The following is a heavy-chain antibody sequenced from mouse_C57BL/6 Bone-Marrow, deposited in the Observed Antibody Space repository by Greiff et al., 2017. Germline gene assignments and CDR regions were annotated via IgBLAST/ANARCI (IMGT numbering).Heavy chain of an antibody. CDR3: AREELTHCGFAY. J-gene: IGHJ3*01. V-gene: IGHV14-4*01. Sequence: EVQLQQSGAELVRPGASVKLSCTASGFNIKDDYMHWVKQRPEQGLEWIGWIDPENGDTEYASKFQGKATITADTSSNTAYLQLSSLTSEDSAVYYCAREELTHCGFAYWGQGTLVTVSA. CDR2: IDPENGDT. CDR1: GFNIKDDY.